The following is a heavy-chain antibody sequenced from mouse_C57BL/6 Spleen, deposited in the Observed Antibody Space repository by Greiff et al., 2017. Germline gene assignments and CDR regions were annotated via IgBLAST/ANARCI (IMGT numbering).Heavy chain of an antibody. CDR1: GFTFSSYA. D-gene: IGHD2-3*01. J-gene: IGHJ4*01. CDR3: ARDDGYGNYAMDY. V-gene: IGHV5-4*01. Sequence: EVQRVESGGGLVKPGGSLKLSCAASGFTFSSYAMSWVRQTPEKRLEWVATISDGGSYTYYPDNVKGRFTISRDNAKNNLYLQMSHLKSEDTAMYYCARDDGYGNYAMDYWGQGTSVTVSS. CDR2: ISDGGSYT.